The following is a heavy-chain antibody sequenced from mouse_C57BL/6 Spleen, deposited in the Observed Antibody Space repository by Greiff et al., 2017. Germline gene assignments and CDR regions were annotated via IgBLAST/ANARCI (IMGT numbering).Heavy chain of an antibody. D-gene: IGHD2-3*01. CDR2: IYPRSGNT. J-gene: IGHJ1*03. Sequence: QVQLQQSGAELARPGASVKLSCKASGYTFTSYGISWVKQRTGQGLEWIGEIYPRSGNTYYNEKFKGKATLTADKSSSTAYMELRSLTSEDSAVYFCARGLLRDDWYFDVWGTGTTVTVSS. CDR3: ARGLLRDDWYFDV. CDR1: GYTFTSYG. V-gene: IGHV1-81*01.